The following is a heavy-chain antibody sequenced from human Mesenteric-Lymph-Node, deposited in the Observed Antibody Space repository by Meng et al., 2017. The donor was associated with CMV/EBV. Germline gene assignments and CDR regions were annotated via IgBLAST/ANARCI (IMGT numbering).Heavy chain of an antibody. D-gene: IGHD3-10*01. CDR1: GFTVSSNY. V-gene: IGHV3-53*01. CDR2: IYSGGST. Sequence: GESLKISCAASGFTVSSNYMSWVRQAPGKGLEWGSVIYSGGSTYYADSVKGRFTISRDNSKNTLYLQMNSLRAEDTAVYYCARDRGGLDIWGQGTMVTVSS. CDR3: ARDRGGLDI. J-gene: IGHJ3*02.